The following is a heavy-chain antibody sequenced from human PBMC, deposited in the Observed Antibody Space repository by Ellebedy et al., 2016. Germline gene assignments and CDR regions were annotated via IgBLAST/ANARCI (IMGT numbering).Heavy chain of an antibody. D-gene: IGHD1-14*01. CDR1: GGSISSRSYY. V-gene: IGHV4-39*01. CDR3: ARRLSIGISGLGWFDP. Sequence: SETLSLXCTVPGGSISSRSYYWGWIRQPPGKGLEWIGSLYYSGTTYYSPSLRGRITISVETSRNQLSLKLSSVTAADTALYYCARRLSIGISGLGWFDPWGQGILVTVSS. J-gene: IGHJ5*02. CDR2: LYYSGTT.